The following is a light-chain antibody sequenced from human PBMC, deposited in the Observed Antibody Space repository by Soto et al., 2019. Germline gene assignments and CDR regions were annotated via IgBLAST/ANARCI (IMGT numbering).Light chain of an antibody. CDR3: QQTYSSPIT. CDR2: AAS. J-gene: IGKJ5*01. V-gene: IGKV1-39*01. CDR1: QSISSY. Sequence: DTQMHQSPSSLSASVGDSISITCRASQSISSYLNWYQQKPGKAPKLLISAASILQSGVPSRFSGSGSGTDFTLTISNLQPEDFAGYYCQQTYSSPITFGQGTRLEIK.